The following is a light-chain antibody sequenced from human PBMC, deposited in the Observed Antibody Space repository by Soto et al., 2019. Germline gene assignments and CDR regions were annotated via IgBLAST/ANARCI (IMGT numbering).Light chain of an antibody. CDR3: HQANSFPPT. Sequence: DIQMTQSPSSVSASVGDRVTITCRASQGISSSLAWYQQKPGKAPNLLIYAASTLQSGAPSRFSGSGSGTDFTLTITSQPPEDLASEYCHQANSFPPTFGGGTTVEIK. CDR2: AAS. V-gene: IGKV1-12*01. CDR1: QGISSS. J-gene: IGKJ4*01.